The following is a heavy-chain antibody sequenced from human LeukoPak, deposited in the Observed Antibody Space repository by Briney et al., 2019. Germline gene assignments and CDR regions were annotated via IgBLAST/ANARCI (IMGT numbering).Heavy chain of an antibody. J-gene: IGHJ4*02. V-gene: IGHV3-23*01. CDR3: ASRVDSRGWYVRYFDY. CDR2: ISGGGGAT. D-gene: IGHD6-19*01. CDR1: GFTFRGYA. Sequence: GGSLRLSCAASGFTFRGYALNWVRQAPGKGLEWISTISGGGGATYYPDSVKGRFTISTDNSKNTLYLQMNSLRAEDTAIYYCASRVDSRGWYVRYFDYWGQGTQVTVSS.